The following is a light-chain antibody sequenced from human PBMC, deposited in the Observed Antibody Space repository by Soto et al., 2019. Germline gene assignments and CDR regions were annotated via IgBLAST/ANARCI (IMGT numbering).Light chain of an antibody. CDR3: QQYGSSGT. CDR2: GAS. Sequence: EIVLTQSPGTLSLSPGERATLSCRASQSVSNNYLAWYQQKPGQAHRLLNYGASNRATGIPDRCSGSASGTDFTITSSRLEHEDVAVYYCQQYGSSGTFGQGTKVDI. V-gene: IGKV3-20*01. CDR1: QSVSNNY. J-gene: IGKJ1*01.